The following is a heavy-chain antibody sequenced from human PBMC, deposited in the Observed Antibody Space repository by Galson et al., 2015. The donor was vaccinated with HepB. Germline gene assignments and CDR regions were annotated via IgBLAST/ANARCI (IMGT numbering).Heavy chain of an antibody. D-gene: IGHD6-6*01. V-gene: IGHV1-69*06. Sequence: SVKVSCKASGGTFSSYAISWVRQAPGQGLEWMGGIIPIFGTANYAQKFQGRVTITANKSTSTAYMELSSLRSEDTAVYYCAREAPTYSSSPPGLDYYGMDVWGQGTTVTVSS. CDR2: IIPIFGTA. CDR3: AREAPTYSSSPPGLDYYGMDV. J-gene: IGHJ6*02. CDR1: GGTFSSYA.